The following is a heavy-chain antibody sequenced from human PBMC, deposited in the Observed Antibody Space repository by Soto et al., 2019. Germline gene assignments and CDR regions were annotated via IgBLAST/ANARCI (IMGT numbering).Heavy chain of an antibody. CDR2: ISSSSSTI. V-gene: IGHV3-48*01. Sequence: PGGSLRLSCAASGFTFSSYSMNWVRQAPGKGLEWVSYISSSSSTIYYADSVKGRFTISRDNAKNSLYLQMNSLRAEDTAVYYCASHAPDMIVPQAVDYWGQGTLVTVSS. CDR3: ASHAPDMIVPQAVDY. D-gene: IGHD3-22*01. CDR1: GFTFSSYS. J-gene: IGHJ4*02.